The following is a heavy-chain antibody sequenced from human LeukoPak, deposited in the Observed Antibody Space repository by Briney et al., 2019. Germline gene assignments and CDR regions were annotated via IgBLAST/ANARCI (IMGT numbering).Heavy chain of an antibody. J-gene: IGHJ4*02. CDR3: ARNFGGGDSSGPYS. Sequence: GGSLRLSCAASGFTFSSYSMNWVRQAPGKGLEWVSGINWNGGSTGYADSVKGRFTISRDNAKNSLYLQMNSLRAEDTALYYCARNFGGGDSSGPYSWGQGTLVTVSS. V-gene: IGHV3-20*04. CDR2: INWNGGST. D-gene: IGHD3-22*01. CDR1: GFTFSSYS.